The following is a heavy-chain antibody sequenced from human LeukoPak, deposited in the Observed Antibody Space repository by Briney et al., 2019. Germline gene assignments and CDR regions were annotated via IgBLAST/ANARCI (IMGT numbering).Heavy chain of an antibody. V-gene: IGHV4-4*07. D-gene: IGHD6-13*01. CDR1: GASVSSSH. Sequence: PSETLSLTCLVSGASVSSSHWNWIRQPAGKGLEWIGRIYTSGSTNYNPSLKSRVTMSVDTSKNQFSLKLSSVTAADTAVYYCARGSQAAAVAANWFDPWGQGTLVTVSS. CDR3: ARGSQAAAVAANWFDP. CDR2: IYTSGST. J-gene: IGHJ5*02.